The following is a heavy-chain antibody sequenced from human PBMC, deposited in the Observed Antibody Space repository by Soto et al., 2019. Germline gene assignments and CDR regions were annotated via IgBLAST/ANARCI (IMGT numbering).Heavy chain of an antibody. CDR1: GFTFSNYG. Sequence: LRLSCAASGFTFSNYGMHWVRQAPGKGLEWVAVISYDGSNKYYADSVKGRFTISRDNSKNTLYLQMNSLRAEDTAVYYCAKDLGSGSYLFDAFDIWGQGTLVTVSS. CDR2: ISYDGSNK. D-gene: IGHD1-26*01. V-gene: IGHV3-30*18. J-gene: IGHJ3*02. CDR3: AKDLGSGSYLFDAFDI.